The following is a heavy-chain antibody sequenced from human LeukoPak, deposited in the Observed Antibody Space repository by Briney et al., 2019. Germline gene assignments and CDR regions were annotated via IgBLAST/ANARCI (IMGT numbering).Heavy chain of an antibody. CDR2: ISSSSRYT. J-gene: IGHJ3*02. CDR1: GFTFSDHY. CDR3: ARRYCGGGTCYSAFDI. D-gene: IGHD2-15*01. V-gene: IGHV3-11*03. Sequence: PGGSLRLSCAASGFTFSDHYMSWIRQAPGKGLEWVSHISSSSRYTDYAEFVKGRFTISRDNANNSLYLRMNSLRAEDTAVFYCARRYCGGGTCYSAFDIWGQGTMVTVSS.